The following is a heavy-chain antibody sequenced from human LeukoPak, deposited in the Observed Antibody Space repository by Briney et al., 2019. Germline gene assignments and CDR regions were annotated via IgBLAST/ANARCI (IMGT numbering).Heavy chain of an antibody. CDR2: IGAYNGNT. J-gene: IGHJ6*03. D-gene: IGHD3-3*01. CDR3: ARDLQYYDFWSGYSPDYYMDV. CDR1: GYTFTSYG. Sequence: ASVKVSCKASGYTFTSYGISWVRQGPGQGLEWMGWIGAYNGNTNYAQKLQGRVTMTTDTPTSTAYMELRSLRSDDTAVYYCARDLQYYDFWSGYSPDYYMDVWGKGTTVTVSS. V-gene: IGHV1-18*01.